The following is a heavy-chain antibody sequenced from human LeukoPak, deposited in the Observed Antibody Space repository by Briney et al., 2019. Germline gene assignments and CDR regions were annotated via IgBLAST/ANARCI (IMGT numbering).Heavy chain of an antibody. D-gene: IGHD6-13*01. CDR3: ARRIAAAGAYSFDY. CDR2: IYHSGST. Sequence: LETLSLTCTVSGYSISSGYYWGWIRQPPGKGLEWIGSIYHSGSTYYNPSLKSRVTISVDTSKNQFSLKLSSVTAADTAVYYCARRIAAAGAYSFDYWGQGTLVTVSS. J-gene: IGHJ4*02. V-gene: IGHV4-38-2*02. CDR1: GYSISSGYY.